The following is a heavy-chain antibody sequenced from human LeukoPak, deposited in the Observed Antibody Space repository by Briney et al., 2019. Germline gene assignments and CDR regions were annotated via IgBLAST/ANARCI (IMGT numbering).Heavy chain of an antibody. V-gene: IGHV5-51*01. J-gene: IGHJ4*02. Sequence: GESLKISCTGFGYSFTTYWIGWVRQMPGKGLEWMGIIYPGDSDARYSPSLQGQVTISADKSISTAYLQWSSLKASDTAMYYCARLDNQYELPTYWGQGTLVTVSS. CDR3: ARLDNQYELPTY. CDR1: GYSFTTYW. D-gene: IGHD1-7*01. CDR2: IYPGDSDA.